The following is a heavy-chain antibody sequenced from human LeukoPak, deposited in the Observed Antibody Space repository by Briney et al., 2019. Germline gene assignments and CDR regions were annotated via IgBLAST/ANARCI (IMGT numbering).Heavy chain of an antibody. CDR3: ARVGVRGVIKVFDY. Sequence: SETLSLTCAVYGGSFSGYYWSWIRQPPGKGLEWIGEINHSGSTNYDPSLKSRVTTSVDTSKNQFSLKLSSVTAADTAVYYCARVGVRGVIKVFDYWGQGTLVTVSS. V-gene: IGHV4-34*01. D-gene: IGHD3-10*01. CDR2: INHSGST. J-gene: IGHJ4*02. CDR1: GGSFSGYY.